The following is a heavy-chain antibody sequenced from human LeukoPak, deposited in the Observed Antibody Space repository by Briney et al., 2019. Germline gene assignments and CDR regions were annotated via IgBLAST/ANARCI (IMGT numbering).Heavy chain of an antibody. D-gene: IGHD6-19*01. V-gene: IGHV4-38-2*02. J-gene: IGHJ4*02. CDR3: ARVLGGWEDY. CDR1: GYSITSGYY. CDR2: VYHNGDT. Sequence: SETLSLTCSVSGYSITSGYYWGRIRQPPGKGLEWIGSVYHNGDTYYNPSLKSRVTISRDTSKNQFFLRLNSVTAADTAVYYCARVLGGWEDYWGQGTLVTVSS.